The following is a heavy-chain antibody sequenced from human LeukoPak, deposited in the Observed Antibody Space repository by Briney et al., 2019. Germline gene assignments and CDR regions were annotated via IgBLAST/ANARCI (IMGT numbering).Heavy chain of an antibody. V-gene: IGHV4-4*07. D-gene: IGHD3-22*01. CDR2: IYTSGST. J-gene: IGHJ4*02. CDR3: ARGRGEYYYDSSGYYPTFDY. CDR1: GGSISSYY. Sequence: PSETLSLTCTVSGGSISSYYWSWIRQPAGKGLEWIGRIYTSGSTNYNPSLKSRVTMSVDTSKNQFSLKLSSVTAADTAVYYCARGRGEYYYDSSGYYPTFDYWGQGTLVTVSS.